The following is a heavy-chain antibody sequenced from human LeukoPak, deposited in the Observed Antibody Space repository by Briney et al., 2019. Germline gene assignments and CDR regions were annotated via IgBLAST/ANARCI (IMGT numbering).Heavy chain of an antibody. CDR2: IDWDDDK. V-gene: IGHV2-70*11. Sequence: RVSGPTLVNPTQTLTLTCTFSGFSLSTSGMCVSWIRQPPGKALEWLARIDWDDDKYYSTSLKTRLTISKDTSKNQVVLTMTNMDPVDTATYYCARISLTDSSGYYYYWGQRTLVTVSS. J-gene: IGHJ4*02. CDR1: GFSLSTSGMC. D-gene: IGHD3-22*01. CDR3: ARISLTDSSGYYYY.